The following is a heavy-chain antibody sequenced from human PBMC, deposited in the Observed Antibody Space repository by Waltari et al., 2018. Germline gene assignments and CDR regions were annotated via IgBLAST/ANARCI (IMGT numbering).Heavy chain of an antibody. J-gene: IGHJ3*02. V-gene: IGHV4-39*07. CDR2: IYYSGST. CDR3: ASRFFGVVINAFDI. D-gene: IGHD3-3*01. CDR1: ISSSSYY. Sequence: ISSSSYYWGWIRQPPGKGLEWIGSIYYSGSTYYNPSLKSRVTISVDTSKNQFSLKLSSVTAADTAVYYCASRFFGVVINAFDIWGQGTMVTVSS.